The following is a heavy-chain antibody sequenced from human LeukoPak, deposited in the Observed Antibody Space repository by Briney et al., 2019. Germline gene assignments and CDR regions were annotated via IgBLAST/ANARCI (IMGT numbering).Heavy chain of an antibody. CDR1: GGSISSYY. D-gene: IGHD3-22*01. V-gene: IGHV4-4*07. CDR3: ARDTPNYYDSSGSHAFDI. CDR2: IYTSGST. Sequence: SETLSLTCTVSGGSISSYYWSWIRQPAGKGLEWIGRIYTSGSTNYNPSLKSRVTISVDKSKNQFSLKLSSVTAADTAVYYCARDTPNYYDSSGSHAFDIWGQGTMVTVSS. J-gene: IGHJ3*02.